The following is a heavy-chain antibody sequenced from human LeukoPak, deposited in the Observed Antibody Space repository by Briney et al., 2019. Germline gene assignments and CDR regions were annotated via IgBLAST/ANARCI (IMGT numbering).Heavy chain of an antibody. CDR3: TRDLYGGNSGGFDY. J-gene: IGHJ4*02. CDR1: GGSISSYY. CDR2: IYYSGST. V-gene: IGHV4-59*12. Sequence: SETLSLTCTVSGGSISSYYWSWIRQPPGKGLEWIGYIYYSGSTNYNPSLKGRVTISVDTSKNQFSLNLSSVTAADTAVYYCTRDLYGGNSGGFDYWGQGTLVTVSS. D-gene: IGHD4-23*01.